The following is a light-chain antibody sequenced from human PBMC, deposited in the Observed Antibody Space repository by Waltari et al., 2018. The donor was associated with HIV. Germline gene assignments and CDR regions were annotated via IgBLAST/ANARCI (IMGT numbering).Light chain of an antibody. CDR2: KAS. CDR1: QSISTW. J-gene: IGKJ2*01. V-gene: IGKV1-5*03. CDR3: QQYHSYPYT. Sequence: DIQMTQSPSTLSASVGDRVTITCRASQSISTWLAWYQQKPGKVPKVLIYKASTLEFGAPSSFSGSGSGTEFTLTISSLHPDDFATYYCQQYHSYPYTFGQGTHLEIK.